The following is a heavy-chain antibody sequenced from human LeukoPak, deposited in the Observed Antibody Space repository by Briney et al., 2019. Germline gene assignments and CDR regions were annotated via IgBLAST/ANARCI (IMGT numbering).Heavy chain of an antibody. D-gene: IGHD2-15*01. CDR1: GFTFTIYW. CDR2: IKQDGSNK. J-gene: IGHJ4*02. Sequence: GGSLRLSCAASGFTFTIYWMSWVRQAPGKGLEWVANIKQDGSNKYYADSVKGRFTISRDNSKNTLYLQMNSLRAEDTAVYYCAKTAATGITLYYFDYWGQGTLVTVSS. CDR3: AKTAATGITLYYFDY. V-gene: IGHV3-7*03.